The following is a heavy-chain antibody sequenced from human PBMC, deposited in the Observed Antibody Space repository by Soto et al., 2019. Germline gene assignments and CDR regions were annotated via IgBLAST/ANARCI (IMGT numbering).Heavy chain of an antibody. CDR3: TTRLYGSGSKTLNWIDP. J-gene: IGHJ5*02. CDR2: ISGSGDDT. Sequence: PGGSLRLSCAASGFTFSSYAMSWVRQAPGKGLEWISAISGSGDDTYYADSVKGRFTISRDNSKNTLYVQMNSLRAEDTAVYYCTTRLYGSGSKTLNWIDPWGQGSLVTVSS. CDR1: GFTFSSYA. D-gene: IGHD3-10*01. V-gene: IGHV3-23*01.